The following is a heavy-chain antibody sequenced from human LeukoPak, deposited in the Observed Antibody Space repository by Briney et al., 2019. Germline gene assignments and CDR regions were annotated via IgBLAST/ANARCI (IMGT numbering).Heavy chain of an antibody. CDR2: ISGSGGST. V-gene: IGHV3-23*01. CDR1: GFTFSSYA. J-gene: IGHJ6*02. Sequence: PGGSLRLSCAASGFTFSSYAMSWVRQAPGKGLEWVSAISGSGGSTYYADSVKGRFTISRDTSKNTVYLQMNSLRAEDTAEYYYAKCWGVGAHYGMDVWGQGTTVTVSS. D-gene: IGHD1-26*01. CDR3: AKCWGVGAHYGMDV.